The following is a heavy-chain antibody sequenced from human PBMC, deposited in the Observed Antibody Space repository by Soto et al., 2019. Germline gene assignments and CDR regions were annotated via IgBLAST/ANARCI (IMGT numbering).Heavy chain of an antibody. Sequence: QVQLVQSAAEVKTPAASVRVSCKASGYTFTNYCISWVRQAPGQGLEWMGWISTYNGDTKYAQKLMGRHTMSTDTSTRRAPMELRGPRSDATRVYSCASDSATKVGSPYFEIWGPGTLVTVSS. D-gene: IGHD2-15*01. CDR2: ISTYNGDT. CDR1: GYTFTNYC. V-gene: IGHV1-18*01. CDR3: ASDSATKVGSPYFEI. J-gene: IGHJ4*02.